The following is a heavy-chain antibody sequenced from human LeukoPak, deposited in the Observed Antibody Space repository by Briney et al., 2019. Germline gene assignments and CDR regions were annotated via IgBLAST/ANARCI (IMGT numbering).Heavy chain of an antibody. CDR1: GGSISSSPYY. Sequence: SETLALTCTVPGGSISSSPYYRGWIRQPPGKGLEWIGSIYYSGTTHYNPSLESRVTISVDTSKNQFSLKLASVTAADTAIYYCAKGAGGFSYYNWFDPWGQGTLVTVSS. CDR3: AKGAGGFSYYNWFDP. J-gene: IGHJ5*02. V-gene: IGHV4-39*07. D-gene: IGHD5-18*01. CDR2: IYYSGTT.